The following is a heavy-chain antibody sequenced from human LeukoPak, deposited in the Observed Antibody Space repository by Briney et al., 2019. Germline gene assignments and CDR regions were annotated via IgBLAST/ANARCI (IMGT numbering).Heavy chain of an antibody. CDR1: GGTFSSYA. V-gene: IGHV1-69*04. J-gene: IGHJ4*02. CDR2: IIPILGIA. CDR3: ARDYRPGYGY. Sequence: GASVKVSCKASGGTFSSYAISWVRQAPGQGLEWMGRIIPILGIANYAQKFQGRVTITADRSTSTAYMELSSLRSEDTAVYYCARDYRPGYGYWGQGTLVTVSS. D-gene: IGHD3-9*01.